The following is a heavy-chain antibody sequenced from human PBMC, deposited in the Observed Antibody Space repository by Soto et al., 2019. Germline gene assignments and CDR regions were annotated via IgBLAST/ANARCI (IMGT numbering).Heavy chain of an antibody. Sequence: EVQLLESGGGLVQPGGSLRLSCAASGFTFSNYGMNWVRLAPGEGLEWVSTVSPAGTPFYADSVRGPFTITRDNSKSSVDLQMNGLRVDDTAIYYCVRSWAYWGRGTVVTVSS. D-gene: IGHD6-13*01. CDR2: VSPAGTP. CDR1: GFTFSNYG. V-gene: IGHV3-23*01. CDR3: VRSWAY. J-gene: IGHJ4*02.